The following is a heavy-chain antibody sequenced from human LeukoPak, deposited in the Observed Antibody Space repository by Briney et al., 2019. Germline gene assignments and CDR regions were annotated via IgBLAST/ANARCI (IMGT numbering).Heavy chain of an antibody. CDR2: IIPIFGTA. J-gene: IGHJ4*02. CDR1: GGTFSSYA. Sequence: SSVKVSCKASGGTFSSYAISWVRQAPGQGLEWMGGIIPIFGTANYAQKFQGRVTITTDESTSTAYMELGSLRSEDTAVYYCARDRVWYSNYGDNYYFDYWGQGTLVTVSS. V-gene: IGHV1-69*05. CDR3: ARDRVWYSNYGDNYYFDY. D-gene: IGHD4-23*01.